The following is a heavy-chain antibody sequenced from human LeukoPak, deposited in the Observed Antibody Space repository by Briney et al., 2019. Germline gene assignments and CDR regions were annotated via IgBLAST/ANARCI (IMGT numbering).Heavy chain of an antibody. V-gene: IGHV3-15*01. J-gene: IGHJ4*02. CDR3: VGGDY. Sequence: GGSLRLSCAASGFTFSNAWMSWVRQAPGKGLEWVGRIKSKTDGGTTDYAAPVKGRFTISRDNTKNSLYLQMNSLRAGDTAVYYCVGGDYWGQGTLVTVSS. CDR2: IKSKTDGGTT. CDR1: GFTFSNAW.